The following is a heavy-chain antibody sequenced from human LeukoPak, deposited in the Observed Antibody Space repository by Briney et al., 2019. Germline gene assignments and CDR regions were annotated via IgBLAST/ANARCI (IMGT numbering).Heavy chain of an antibody. CDR1: GGSINSGNW. CDR2: ISHSGGS. CDR3: VRRGPNSDT. J-gene: IGHJ5*02. D-gene: IGHD4/OR15-4a*01. V-gene: IGHV4-4*02. Sequence: SGTLSLTCAVSGGSINSGNWWSWVRQPPGKGLEWIGEISHSGGSKYNPSLKSRVTISVDTSKNQFSLRLSSVTAADTAVYYCVRRGPNSDTWGQGTLVTVSS.